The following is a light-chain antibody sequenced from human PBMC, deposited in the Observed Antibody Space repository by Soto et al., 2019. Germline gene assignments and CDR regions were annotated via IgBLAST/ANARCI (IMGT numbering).Light chain of an antibody. J-gene: IGKJ4*01. CDR3: QQYNDLPLT. CDR1: QSVNSN. V-gene: IGKV3-15*01. CDR2: GAS. Sequence: EKVMTQSPAALSVSPGERATLSCRASQSVNSNLAWYQRKPGQAPRLLLYGASTRATGIPARFSGSASGTEFTLTISSLQSVDSAVYYCQQYNDLPLTFGGGTKVEIK.